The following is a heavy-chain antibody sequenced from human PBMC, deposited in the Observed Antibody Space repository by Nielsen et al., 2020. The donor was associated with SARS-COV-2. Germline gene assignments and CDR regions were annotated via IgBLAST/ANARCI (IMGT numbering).Heavy chain of an antibody. CDR2: INTNTGNP. Sequence: ASVKVSCKASGYTFTSYAMNWVRQAPGQGLEWMGWINTNTGNPTYAQGFTGRFVFSLDTSVSTAYLQISSLKAEDTAVYYCARRVVRRYYGDGSGFDPRGQGTLVTVSS. V-gene: IGHV7-4-1*02. CDR1: GYTFTSYA. CDR3: ARRVVRRYYGDGSGFDP. D-gene: IGHD2/OR15-2a*01. J-gene: IGHJ5*02.